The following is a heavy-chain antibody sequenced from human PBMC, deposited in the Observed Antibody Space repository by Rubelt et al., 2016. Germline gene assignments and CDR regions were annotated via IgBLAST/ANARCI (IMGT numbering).Heavy chain of an antibody. J-gene: IGHJ2*01. CDR2: INHSGST. Sequence: QVQLQQWGAGLLKPSETLSLTCAVYGGSFSGYYWSWIRQPPGKGLEWIGEINHSGSTNHNPSLKSRAPRSVDTSKTQFPLKLISVTSADTAVYYCARGFEWDVLMVYAITSVYFDLWGRGTLVTVSS. CDR3: ARGFEWDVLMVYAITSVYFDL. CDR1: GGSFSGYY. D-gene: IGHD2-8*01. V-gene: IGHV4-34*04.